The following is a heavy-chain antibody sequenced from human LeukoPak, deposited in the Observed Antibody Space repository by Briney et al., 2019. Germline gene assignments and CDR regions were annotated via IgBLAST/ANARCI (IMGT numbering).Heavy chain of an antibody. J-gene: IGHJ4*02. CDR3: AGESSGWFDY. Sequence: MTGGSLRLSCAASGYTFTSYYMHWVRQAPGQGLEWMGIINPSGGSTSYAQKFQGRVTMTRDTSTSTVYMELSSLRSEDTAVYYCAGESSGWFDYWGQGTLVTVSS. D-gene: IGHD6-19*01. CDR2: INPSGGST. CDR1: GYTFTSYY. V-gene: IGHV1-46*01.